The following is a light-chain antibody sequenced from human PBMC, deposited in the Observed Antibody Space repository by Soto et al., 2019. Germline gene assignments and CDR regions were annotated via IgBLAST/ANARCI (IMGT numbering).Light chain of an antibody. Sequence: DIVMTQSPESLAVSLGERATINCKSSQSVLYSSNNKNYLAWYQQKPRQPPKLLIYWASMRESGAPDRFSGGGSGTDFTLTISSLQAEDVAVYYCQQYYDSPLTFGGGTKVEIK. CDR3: QQYYDSPLT. V-gene: IGKV4-1*01. J-gene: IGKJ4*01. CDR1: QSVLYSSNNKNY. CDR2: WAS.